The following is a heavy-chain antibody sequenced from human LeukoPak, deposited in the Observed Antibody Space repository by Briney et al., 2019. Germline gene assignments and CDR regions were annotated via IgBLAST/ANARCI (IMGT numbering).Heavy chain of an antibody. CDR1: GYTFTSYY. Sequence: ASVKVSCKASGYTFTSYYMNWVRQAPGQGLEWVGVINPSGGSTSYAQKFQGRVTVTRDTSTSTVYMELSSLRSEDTAVYYCARDQETYYYDSGAHFDAFDIWGQGTLVTVSS. CDR3: ARDQETYYYDSGAHFDAFDI. J-gene: IGHJ3*02. CDR2: INPSGGST. D-gene: IGHD3-22*01. V-gene: IGHV1-46*01.